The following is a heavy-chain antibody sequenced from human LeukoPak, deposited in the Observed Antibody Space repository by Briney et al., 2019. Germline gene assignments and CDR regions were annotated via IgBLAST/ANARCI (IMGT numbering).Heavy chain of an antibody. Sequence: GGSLRLSCAASGFTFDDYAMHWVRHAPGKGLEWVSGISWNSGSIGYADSVKGRFTISRDNAKNSLYLQMNSLRAEDTALYYCAKGPTRSVVTPTADYWGQGTLVTVSS. J-gene: IGHJ4*02. CDR3: AKGPTRSVVTPTADY. CDR2: ISWNSGSI. D-gene: IGHD4-23*01. CDR1: GFTFDDYA. V-gene: IGHV3-9*01.